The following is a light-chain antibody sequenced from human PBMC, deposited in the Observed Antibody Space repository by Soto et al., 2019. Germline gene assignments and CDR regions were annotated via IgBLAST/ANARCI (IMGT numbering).Light chain of an antibody. CDR2: AAS. CDR3: QQYYSYPLT. V-gene: IGKV1-8*01. J-gene: IGKJ4*01. Sequence: AIRMTQSPSSFSASTGDRVTITCRASQGISSYLAWYQQKPGNAPKLLIYAASTLQSGVPSRFSGSGSGTDFTLTMSCLQSEDFATYYCQQYYSYPLTFGGGTKVEIK. CDR1: QGISSY.